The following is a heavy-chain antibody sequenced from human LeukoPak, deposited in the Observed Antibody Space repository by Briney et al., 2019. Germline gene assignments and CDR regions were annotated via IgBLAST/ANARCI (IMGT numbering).Heavy chain of an antibody. V-gene: IGHV1-69*13. Sequence: GASVKVSCKASGYTFTSYAMNWVRQAPGQGLEWMGGIIPIFGTANYAQKFQGRVTITADESTSTAYMELSSLRSEDTAVYYCVLRVDYWGQGTLVTVSS. J-gene: IGHJ4*02. CDR3: VLRVDY. D-gene: IGHD4-17*01. CDR1: GYTFTSYA. CDR2: IIPIFGTA.